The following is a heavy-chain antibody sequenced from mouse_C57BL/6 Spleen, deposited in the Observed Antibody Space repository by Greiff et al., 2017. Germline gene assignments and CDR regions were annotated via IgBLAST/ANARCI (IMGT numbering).Heavy chain of an antibody. CDR2: INPNNGGT. J-gene: IGHJ3*01. V-gene: IGHV1-26*01. CDR1: GYTFTDYY. Sequence: EVQLQQSGPELVKPGASVKISCKASGYTFTDYYMNWVKQSHGKSLEWIGDINPNNGGTSYNQKFKGKATLTVDKSSSTAYMELRSLTSEDSAVYYCARMDYGNSRGFAYWGQGTLVTVSA. D-gene: IGHD2-1*01. CDR3: ARMDYGNSRGFAY.